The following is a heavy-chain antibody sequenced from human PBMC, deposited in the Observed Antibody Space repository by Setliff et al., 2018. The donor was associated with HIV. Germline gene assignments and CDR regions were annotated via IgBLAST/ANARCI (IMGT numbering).Heavy chain of an antibody. D-gene: IGHD4-17*01. J-gene: IGHJ6*03. Sequence: SETLSLTCSVYGGSISSYYWTWIRQPAGKGLEWIGRVYTSGSSNYNPSLKSRVTMSIDTSKNQFSLKLSSVTAADTAVYYCARMVVGDYNYYYYYYYIDFWGKGTLVTVSS. CDR1: GGSISSYY. CDR2: VYTSGSS. CDR3: ARMVVGDYNYYYYYYYIDF. V-gene: IGHV4-4*07.